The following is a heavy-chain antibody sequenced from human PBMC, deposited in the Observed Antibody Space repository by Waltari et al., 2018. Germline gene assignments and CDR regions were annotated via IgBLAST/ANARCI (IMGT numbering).Heavy chain of an antibody. Sequence: QVQLQESGPGLVKPSETLSLTCTVSGGSISSYYWSWIRQPPGKGLEWIGYIYYSGSSNYNPALKSRVTISVDTSQSQFSLKLSSVTAADTAVYYCARGMGTISDWGQGTLVTVSS. D-gene: IGHD3-10*01. CDR3: ARGMGTISD. V-gene: IGHV4-59*01. J-gene: IGHJ4*02. CDR1: GGSISSYY. CDR2: IYYSGSS.